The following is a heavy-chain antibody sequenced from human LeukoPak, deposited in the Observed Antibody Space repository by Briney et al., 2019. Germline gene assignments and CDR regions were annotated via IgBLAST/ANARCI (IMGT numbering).Heavy chain of an antibody. CDR3: AKLSSSSWVDY. CDR1: GFTFSSYA. D-gene: IGHD6-13*01. V-gene: IGHV3-30*18. CDR2: ISYDGSNK. Sequence: GGSLRLSCAASGFTFSSYAMSWVRQAPGKGLEWVAVISYDGSNKYYADSVKGRFTISRDNSKNTLYLQMNSLRAEDTAVYYCAKLSSSSWVDYWGQGTLVTVSS. J-gene: IGHJ4*02.